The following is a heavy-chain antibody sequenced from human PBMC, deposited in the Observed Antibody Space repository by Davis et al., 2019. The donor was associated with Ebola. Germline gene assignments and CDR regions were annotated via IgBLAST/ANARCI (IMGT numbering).Heavy chain of an antibody. D-gene: IGHD2-15*01. Sequence: AASVKVSCKASGYTFTSYGISWVRQAPGQGLEWMGWISAYNGNTNYAQKLQGRVTMTTDTSTSTAYMELRSLRSDDTAVYYCARQGSHLRYYYYYGMDVWGQGTTVTVSS. CDR1: GYTFTSYG. J-gene: IGHJ6*02. CDR3: ARQGSHLRYYYYYGMDV. V-gene: IGHV1-18*04. CDR2: ISAYNGNT.